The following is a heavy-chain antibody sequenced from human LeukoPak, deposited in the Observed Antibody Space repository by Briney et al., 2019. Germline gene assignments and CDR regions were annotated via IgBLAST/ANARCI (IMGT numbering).Heavy chain of an antibody. CDR1: GYSFTSYW. CDR3: ARRIAAAGTWFDP. J-gene: IGHJ5*02. V-gene: IGHV5-51*01. D-gene: IGHD6-13*01. CDR2: IYPGGSDT. Sequence: GESLKISCKGSGYSFTSYWIGWVRQMPGKGLEWMGIIYPGGSDTRYSPSFQGQVTISADKSISTAYLQWSGLKASDTAMYYCARRIAAAGTWFDPWGQGTLVTVSS.